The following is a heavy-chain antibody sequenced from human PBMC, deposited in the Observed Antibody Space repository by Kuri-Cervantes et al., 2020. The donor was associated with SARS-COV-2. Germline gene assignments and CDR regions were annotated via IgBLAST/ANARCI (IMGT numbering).Heavy chain of an antibody. CDR2: IYTSGST. J-gene: IGHJ6*02. CDR1: SGSISSDY. V-gene: IGHV4-4*07. CDR3: ARSPRLGYCSGGSCDWGSYYGMDV. D-gene: IGHD2-15*01. Sequence: GSLRLSCTVPSGSISSDYWSWIRQPAGKGLEWNGRIYTSGSTNYNPSLKSRVTMSVDTSKNQFSLKLSSVTAADTAVYYCARSPRLGYCSGGSCDWGSYYGMDVWGQGTSVTVSS.